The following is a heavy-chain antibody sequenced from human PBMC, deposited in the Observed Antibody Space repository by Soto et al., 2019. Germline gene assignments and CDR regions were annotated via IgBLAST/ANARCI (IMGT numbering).Heavy chain of an antibody. CDR3: ARHGVVVAATPLGADNYYYYYGMDV. J-gene: IGHJ6*02. CDR2: IYPGDSDT. D-gene: IGHD2-15*01. CDR1: GYSFTSYW. Sequence: PGESLKISCKGSGYSFTSYWIGWVRQMPGKGLEWMGIIYPGDSDTRYSPSFQGQVTISADKSISTAYLQWSSLKASDTAMYYCARHGVVVAATPLGADNYYYYYGMDVWGQGTTVTVSS. V-gene: IGHV5-51*01.